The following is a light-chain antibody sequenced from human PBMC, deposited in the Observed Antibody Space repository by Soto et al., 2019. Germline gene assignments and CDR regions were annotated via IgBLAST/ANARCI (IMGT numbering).Light chain of an antibody. J-gene: IGLJ1*01. V-gene: IGLV2-14*03. CDR1: SSDIGAHNF. CDR2: ELI. CDR3: NSYTASNTFV. Sequence: QSALAQPASVSGSPGQANTVSCSGTSSDIGAHNFVSWYQQHPGKAPKLIIYELINRPSGVSDRFSGSKSGNTASLTISGLQSEDEADYHCNSYTASNTFVFGSGTKVTVL.